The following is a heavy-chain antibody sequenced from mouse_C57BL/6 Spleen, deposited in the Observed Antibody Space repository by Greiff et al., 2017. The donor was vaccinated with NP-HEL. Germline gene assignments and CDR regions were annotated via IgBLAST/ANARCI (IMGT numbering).Heavy chain of an antibody. CDR2: INPNNGGT. J-gene: IGHJ3*01. CDR1: GYTFTDYN. D-gene: IGHD1-1*01. CDR3: ARVGYYGSSYEFAY. V-gene: IGHV1-18*01. Sequence: EVQLQQSGPELVKPGASVKIPCKASGYTFTDYNMDWVKQSHGKSLEWIGDINPNNGGTIYNQKFKGKATLTVDKSSSTAYMERRSLTSEDTAVYYCARVGYYGSSYEFAYWGQGTLVTVSA.